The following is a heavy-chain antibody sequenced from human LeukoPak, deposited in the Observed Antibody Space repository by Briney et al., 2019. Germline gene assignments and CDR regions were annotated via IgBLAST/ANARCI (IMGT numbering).Heavy chain of an antibody. CDR3: ARDRVIAVAGLDY. CDR2: IYYSGST. J-gene: IGHJ4*02. V-gene: IGHV4-59*12. Sequence: SETLSLTCTVSGGSISSYYWSWIRQPPGKGLEWIGYIYYSGSTNYNPSLKSRVTISVDTSKNQFSLKLSSVTAADTAVYYCARDRVIAVAGLDYWGQGTLVTVSS. CDR1: GGSISSYY. D-gene: IGHD6-19*01.